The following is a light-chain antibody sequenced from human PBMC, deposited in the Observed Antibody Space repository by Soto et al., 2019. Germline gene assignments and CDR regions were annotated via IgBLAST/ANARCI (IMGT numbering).Light chain of an antibody. Sequence: ETVMTQSPATLSLSPGERATLSCRASQSVSSKLVWYQQKPGQAPRFLIYGASTRAPGIPARFRGSGSGTEFTLTIDSLQSEDFAVYYCQQYDERPPAFGGGTKVEIK. CDR2: GAS. CDR1: QSVSSK. CDR3: QQYDERPPA. V-gene: IGKV3-15*01. J-gene: IGKJ4*01.